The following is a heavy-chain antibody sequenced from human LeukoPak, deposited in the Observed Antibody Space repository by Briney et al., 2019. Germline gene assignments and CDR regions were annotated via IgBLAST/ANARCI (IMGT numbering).Heavy chain of an antibody. CDR1: GYTFTSYY. D-gene: IGHD4-17*01. CDR2: INPSGGST. Sequence: GASVKVSCKASGYTFTSYYMHWVRQAPGQGLEWMGIINPSGGSTSYAQKFQGRVTITRDTSASTAYMELRSQRSDDTAVYYCARCDDYGDYVEFDYWGQGTLVTVSS. J-gene: IGHJ4*02. V-gene: IGHV1-46*01. CDR3: ARCDDYGDYVEFDY.